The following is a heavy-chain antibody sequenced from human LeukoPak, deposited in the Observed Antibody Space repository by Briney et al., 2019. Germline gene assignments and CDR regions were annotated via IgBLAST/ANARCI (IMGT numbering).Heavy chain of an antibody. J-gene: IGHJ3*02. V-gene: IGHV1-18*01. CDR3: TRLRLGYCSGGSCYSGDAFDI. CDR1: GYTFTSYG. CDR2: ISAYNGNT. Sequence: GASVKVSCKASGYTFTSYGISWVRQAPGQGLEWMGWISAYNGNTNYAQKLQGRVTMTTDTSTSTAYMELRSLRSDDTAVYYCTRLRLGYCSGGSCYSGDAFDIWGQGTMVTVSS. D-gene: IGHD2-15*01.